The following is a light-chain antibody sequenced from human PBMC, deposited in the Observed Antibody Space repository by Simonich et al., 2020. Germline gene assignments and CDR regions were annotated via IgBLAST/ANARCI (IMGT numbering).Light chain of an antibody. CDR3: QVWDSSSDVV. CDR1: NIGSKS. Sequence: SYELTRPPSVSVAPGKTARITCGGNNIGSKSVHLYQQKPGQAPVLVVYDDSDRPSGIPERFSGSNSGNTATLTISRAQAGDEADYYCQVWDSSSDVVFGGGTKLTVL. CDR2: DDS. V-gene: IGLV3-21*03. J-gene: IGLJ2*01.